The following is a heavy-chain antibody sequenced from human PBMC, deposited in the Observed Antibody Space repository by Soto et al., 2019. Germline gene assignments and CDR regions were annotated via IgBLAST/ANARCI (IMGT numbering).Heavy chain of an antibody. CDR1: GGTFSSYA. D-gene: IGHD4-17*01. CDR2: IIPIFGTA. V-gene: IGHV1-69*13. Sequence: GASVKVSCKASGGTFSSYAISWVRQAPGQGLEWMGGIIPIFGTANYAQKFQGRVTITADESTSTAYMELSSLRSEDTAVYYCAEEDSLVHDYGDNYGMDVWGQGTTVTVSS. J-gene: IGHJ6*02. CDR3: AEEDSLVHDYGDNYGMDV.